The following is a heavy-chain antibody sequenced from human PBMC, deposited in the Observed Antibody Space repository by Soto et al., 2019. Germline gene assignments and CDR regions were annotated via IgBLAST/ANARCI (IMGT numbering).Heavy chain of an antibody. CDR3: ARARGSGWHSPWYDP. CDR1: GYTFTSYD. D-gene: IGHD6-19*01. V-gene: IGHV1-3*01. Sequence: QVQLVQSGAEVKKPGASVKVSCKASGYTFTSYDMHWLRQAPGQRLEWMGWINAGNGNTKYSQKFQGRVTITRDTSASTAYMELSSLRSEDTAVYYCARARGSGWHSPWYDPWGQGTLVTVSS. CDR2: INAGNGNT. J-gene: IGHJ5*02.